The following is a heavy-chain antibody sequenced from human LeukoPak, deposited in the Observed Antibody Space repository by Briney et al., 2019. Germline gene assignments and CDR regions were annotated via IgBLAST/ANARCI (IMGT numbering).Heavy chain of an antibody. D-gene: IGHD2-15*01. V-gene: IGHV4-59*01. CDR2: IYYSGST. Sequence: SETLSLTCTVSSGSISSYYWSWIRQPPGEGLEWIGYIYYSGSTNYNPHLKSRVTISVDTSKNQLSLNLSAVTAADTAVYYCARRYCGGGSCYSSFDYWGQGTLVTVSS. J-gene: IGHJ4*02. CDR3: ARRYCGGGSCYSSFDY. CDR1: SGSISSYY.